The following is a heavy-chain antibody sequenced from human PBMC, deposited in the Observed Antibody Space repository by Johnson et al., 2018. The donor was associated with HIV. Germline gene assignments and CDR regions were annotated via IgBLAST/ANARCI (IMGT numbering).Heavy chain of an antibody. CDR3: ARSDYDSSGYYAFDI. D-gene: IGHD3-22*01. Sequence: VQLVESGGGVVRPGGSLRLSCAASGFTFRSYAMGWVRQAPGEGLEWVSAIGTAGDTYYPGSVKGRFTISRENAKNSLYLQMNSLRAGDTAVYYCARSDYDSSGYYAFDIWGQGTMVTVSS. CDR1: GFTFRSYA. V-gene: IGHV3-13*01. J-gene: IGHJ3*02. CDR2: IGTAGDT.